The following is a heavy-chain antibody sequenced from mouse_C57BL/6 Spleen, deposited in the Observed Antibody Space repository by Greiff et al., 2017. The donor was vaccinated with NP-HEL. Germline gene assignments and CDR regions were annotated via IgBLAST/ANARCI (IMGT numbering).Heavy chain of an antibody. D-gene: IGHD2-4*01. V-gene: IGHV1-42*01. CDR3: ARSGDYDAWFAY. CDR2: INPSTGGT. CDR1: GYSFTGYY. J-gene: IGHJ3*01. Sequence: VQLKQSGPELVKPGASVKISCQASGYSFTGYYMNWVKQSPEKSLEWIGEINPSTGGTTYNQKFKAKATLTVDKSSSTAYMQRKSLTSEDSAVYYCARSGDYDAWFAYWGQGTLVTVSA.